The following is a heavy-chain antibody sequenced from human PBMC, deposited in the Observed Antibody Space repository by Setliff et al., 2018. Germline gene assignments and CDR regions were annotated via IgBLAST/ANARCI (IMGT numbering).Heavy chain of an antibody. V-gene: IGHV4-39*01. CDR1: GDSISGVSHY. CDR3: ARHRRSCSGASCHFDY. Sequence: KASETLSLTCTVSGDSISGVSHYWGWIRQSPGRGLEWLGSIDYGGNTFYNPSLKSRVSMSVDTSTKQFSLMLSSMTAADATVYYCARHRRSCSGASCHFDYWGLGTLVTVSS. CDR2: IDYGGNT. J-gene: IGHJ4*02. D-gene: IGHD2-15*01.